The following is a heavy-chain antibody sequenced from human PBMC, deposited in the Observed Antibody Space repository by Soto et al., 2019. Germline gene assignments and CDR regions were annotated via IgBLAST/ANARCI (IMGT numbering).Heavy chain of an antibody. Sequence: GGSLILSCAASGVTFSSYWMSWVRQAPGKGLEWVANIKQDGSEKYYVDSVKGRYTISRDNAKNSLYLQMNSLRAEDTAVYYCAKATTNGGWFNPFDACGQGALVTVS. CDR1: GVTFSSYW. J-gene: IGHJ4*02. D-gene: IGHD6-19*01. CDR2: IKQDGSEK. CDR3: AKATTNGGWFNPFDA. V-gene: IGHV3-7*03.